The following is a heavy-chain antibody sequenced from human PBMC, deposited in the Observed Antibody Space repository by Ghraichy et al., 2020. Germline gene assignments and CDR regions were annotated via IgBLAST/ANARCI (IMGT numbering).Heavy chain of an antibody. V-gene: IGHV3-64D*06. Sequence: GESLNISCSASGFTFSTYAVHWVRQAPGKGLEYVSGISSSGGSTYYADSVQGRFTIARDDAKSTVYLQMSSLRPEDTAVYYCVKDLYRGDSASWYYFDCWGQGTLVTVSS. CDR1: GFTFSTYA. CDR3: VKDLYRGDSASWYYFDC. CDR2: ISSSGGST. D-gene: IGHD6-13*01. J-gene: IGHJ4*02.